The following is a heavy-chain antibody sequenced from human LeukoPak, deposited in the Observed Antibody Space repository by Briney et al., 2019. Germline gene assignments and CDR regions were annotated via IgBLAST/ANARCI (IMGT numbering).Heavy chain of an antibody. Sequence: PSETLSLTCAVYGGSFSGYYRSWIRQPPGKGLEWIGEINHSGSTNYNPSLKSRVTISVDTSKNQFSLKLSSVTAADTAVYYCAIFNRDTAMVYSDYWGQGTLVTVSS. V-gene: IGHV4-34*01. CDR2: INHSGST. J-gene: IGHJ4*02. CDR1: GGSFSGYY. CDR3: AIFNRDTAMVYSDY. D-gene: IGHD5-18*01.